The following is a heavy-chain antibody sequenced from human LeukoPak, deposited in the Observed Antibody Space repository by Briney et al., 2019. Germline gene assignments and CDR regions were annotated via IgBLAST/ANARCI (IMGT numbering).Heavy chain of an antibody. CDR1: GFTFSSAW. V-gene: IGHV3-15*07. J-gene: IGHJ4*02. CDR3: ATGYADTWHDGY. D-gene: IGHD1-1*01. Sequence: PGGSLRLSCASSGFTFSSAWMKWVRQAPGKGLERVGRIKSKYSGETANYAAPVKGRFTISRDDSKNVLYLQMNSLRVEDTAVYYCATGYADTWHDGYWGQGTLVTVSS. CDR2: IKSKYSGETA.